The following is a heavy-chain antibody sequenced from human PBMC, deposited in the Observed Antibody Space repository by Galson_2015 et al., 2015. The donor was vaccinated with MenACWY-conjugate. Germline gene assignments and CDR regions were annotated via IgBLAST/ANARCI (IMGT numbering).Heavy chain of an antibody. CDR2: IKQDGSCK. V-gene: IGHV3-7*03. J-gene: IGHJ6*02. CDR3: ARGTSTPSGAKYYGKDV. CDR1: GVGFSNYW. D-gene: IGHD4/OR15-4a*01. Sequence: SLRLSCAASGVGFSNYWMSWVRQTPGKGLEWVANIKQDGSCKYCVDSVRGRFTISRDNAKNALYLQMNSLRAEDTALYYCARGTSTPSGAKYYGKDVWAPGTTVTVSS.